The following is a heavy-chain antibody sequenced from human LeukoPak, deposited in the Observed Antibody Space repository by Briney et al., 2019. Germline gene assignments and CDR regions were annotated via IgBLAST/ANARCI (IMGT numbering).Heavy chain of an antibody. D-gene: IGHD6-13*01. CDR3: ARDLMGIAYRGAFYY. V-gene: IGHV3-7*01. J-gene: IGHJ4*02. Sequence: GGSLRLSCVASGFTFSSYWMTWVRQAPGKGPEWVANIKTDGSQIYYVDSVKGRFTISRDNAKNSLYLQMNSLRAEDTAVYYCARDLMGIAYRGAFYYWGQGTLVTVSS. CDR2: IKTDGSQI. CDR1: GFTFSSYW.